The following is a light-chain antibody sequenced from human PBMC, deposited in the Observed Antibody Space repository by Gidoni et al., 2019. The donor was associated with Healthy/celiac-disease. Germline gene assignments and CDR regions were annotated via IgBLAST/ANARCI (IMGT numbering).Light chain of an antibody. Sequence: SAMTQTASVSGSPGQSITISCTGTSSNVGGYNYVPWYQQHPVNAPKLMIYDISNRPSGVANRFSGSKSGNTASLSISGLQAEDEADYYCSSYTSSSTYVFETGTKVTVL. CDR3: SSYTSSSTYV. V-gene: IGLV2-14*01. J-gene: IGLJ1*01. CDR1: SSNVGGYNY. CDR2: DIS.